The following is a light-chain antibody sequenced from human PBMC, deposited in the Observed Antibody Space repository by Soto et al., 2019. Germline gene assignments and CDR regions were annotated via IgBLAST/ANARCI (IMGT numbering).Light chain of an antibody. CDR1: QDVSIF. Sequence: EILLAQSPATLSLSPGVRATLSCKASQDVSIFLAWYQQKPGRAPRLLIHDASNRATGVPARFSGSGSGRDFTLTITSLEPEDFAVYYCQQRSTWLYTFGQGTKLEV. V-gene: IGKV3-11*02. CDR3: QQRSTWLYT. J-gene: IGKJ2*01. CDR2: DAS.